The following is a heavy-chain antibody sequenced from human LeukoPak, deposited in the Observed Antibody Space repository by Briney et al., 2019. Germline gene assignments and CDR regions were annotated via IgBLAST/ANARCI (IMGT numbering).Heavy chain of an antibody. CDR3: ARRGNWGFFDY. J-gene: IGHJ4*02. CDR1: GGSISSNY. D-gene: IGHD7-27*01. CDR2: INTSGST. V-gene: IGHV4-4*09. Sequence: TSETLSLTCTVSGGSISSNYWSWIRQPPGKGLEWTGYINTSGSTNYNPSLKSRVSISLNTSRNQFSLKLTSVTAADTAVYYCARRGNWGFFDYWGRGILVSVSS.